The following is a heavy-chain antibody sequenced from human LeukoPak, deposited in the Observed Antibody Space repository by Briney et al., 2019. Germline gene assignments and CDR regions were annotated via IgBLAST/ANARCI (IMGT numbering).Heavy chain of an antibody. Sequence: SQTLSLTCGISGDSFSSNRVAWNWIRQSPSRGLEWLGRIYYRSKWYNDYAVSVKSRININPDTSNNQFSLQLNSVTPEDTAVYYCARDRLSILDYWGQGTLVTVSS. J-gene: IGHJ4*02. CDR2: IYYRSKWYN. V-gene: IGHV6-1*01. D-gene: IGHD3-16*02. CDR3: ARDRLSILDY. CDR1: GDSFSSNRVA.